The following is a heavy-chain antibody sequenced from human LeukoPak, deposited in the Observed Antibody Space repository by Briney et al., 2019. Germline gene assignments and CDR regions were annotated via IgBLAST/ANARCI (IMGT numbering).Heavy chain of an antibody. CDR1: GGTFSSYA. V-gene: IGHV1-69*05. J-gene: IGHJ4*02. CDR3: ARAIRRDGYPWY. Sequence: SVKVSFKASGGTFSSYAISWVRQAPGQGLEWMGGIIPIFGTANYAQKVQGRVTITTYESTSTAYMELSRLSSGHTAVDDYARAIRRDGYPWYWGQGTLVTVSS. CDR2: IIPIFGTA. D-gene: IGHD5-24*01.